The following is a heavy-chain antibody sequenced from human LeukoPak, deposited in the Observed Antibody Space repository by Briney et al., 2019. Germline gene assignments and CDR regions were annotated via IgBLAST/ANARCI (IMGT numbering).Heavy chain of an antibody. CDR1: GGSISSYY. CDR3: ARPDDWATGRYSFDY. V-gene: IGHV4-59*08. Sequence: PSETLSLTCTVSGGSISSYYWSWIRQSPGKGLEWIAYVFYSGTNKYNPSLKSRVTLSVDTSKNQFSLKLNSVTAADTAIYYCARPDDWATGRYSFDYWGQGTLVTVSS. CDR2: VFYSGTN. J-gene: IGHJ4*02. D-gene: IGHD1-26*01.